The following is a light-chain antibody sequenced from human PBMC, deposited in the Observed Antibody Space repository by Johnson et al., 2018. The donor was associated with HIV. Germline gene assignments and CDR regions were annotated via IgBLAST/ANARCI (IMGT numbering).Light chain of an antibody. J-gene: IGLJ1*01. CDR1: RSSTGRNY. Sequence: QSVLTQPPSVSAAPGQKVTIYCSGSRSSTGRNYASWYQQLPGTAPKLLIYDNPKRPSGIPDRFSGSKSGTSATLGIPGLQTGDEAGYYCGTWDSSRSAGVFGTGTKVTVL. CDR2: DNP. CDR3: GTWDSSRSAGV. V-gene: IGLV1-51*01.